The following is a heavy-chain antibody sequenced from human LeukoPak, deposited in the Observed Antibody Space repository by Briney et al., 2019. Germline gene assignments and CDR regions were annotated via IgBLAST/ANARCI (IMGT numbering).Heavy chain of an antibody. D-gene: IGHD2-2*01. V-gene: IGHV1-18*01. CDR3: AREGIVVVPAAIIGYYNYYMDV. CDR1: GYTFISYG. Sequence: GASVKVSCKASGYTFISYGISWVRQAPGQGLEWMGWISAYNGNTNYAQKLQGRVTMTTDTSTSTAYMELRSLRSDDTAVYYCAREGIVVVPAAIIGYYNYYMDVWGKGTTVTVSS. CDR2: ISAYNGNT. J-gene: IGHJ6*03.